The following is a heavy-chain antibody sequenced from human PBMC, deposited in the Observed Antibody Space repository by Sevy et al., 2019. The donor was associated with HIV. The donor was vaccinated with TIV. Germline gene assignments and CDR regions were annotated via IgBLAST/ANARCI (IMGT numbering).Heavy chain of an antibody. J-gene: IGHJ4*02. CDR3: AKDPRPYGDNVEGFDY. V-gene: IGHV3-30*18. Sequence: GGSLRLSCEVSGFTLSTHVMHWVRQAPGKGLEWVEGISYDESTQYYGDSVKGRFTISRDNSKNTLYLQMNSLRPEDTAVYYCAKDPRPYGDNVEGFDYWGQGTLVTVSS. CDR2: ISYDESTQ. CDR1: GFTLSTHV. D-gene: IGHD4-17*01.